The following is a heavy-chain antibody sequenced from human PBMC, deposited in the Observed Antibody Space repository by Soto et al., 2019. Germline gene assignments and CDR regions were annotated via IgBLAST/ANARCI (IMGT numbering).Heavy chain of an antibody. D-gene: IGHD2-21*01. CDR2: ISAYNGNT. CDR1: GYTFTSYG. V-gene: IGHV1-18*01. CDR3: ARTLTVVGYAFDI. J-gene: IGHJ3*02. Sequence: ASVKVSCKASGYTFTSYGISWVRQAPGQGLERIRWISAYNGNTNYAQKLQGRVTMTTDTSTSTAYMELRSLRSEDTAVNYCARTLTVVGYAFDIWGQGTMVTVSS.